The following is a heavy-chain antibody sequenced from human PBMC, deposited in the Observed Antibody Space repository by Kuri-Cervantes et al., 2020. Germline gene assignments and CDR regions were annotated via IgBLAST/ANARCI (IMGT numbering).Heavy chain of an antibody. CDR3: AKMGWIGAASGDY. Sequence: GESLKISCAASGFTFSSYAMSWVRQAPGKGLEWVTGISGSGGSTNYADPVKGRFTISRDNFKNTLYLQMNSLRAEDTAVYYCAKMGWIGAASGDYWGQGTLVTVSS. CDR1: GFTFSSYA. V-gene: IGHV3-23*01. CDR2: ISGSGGST. D-gene: IGHD6-13*01. J-gene: IGHJ4*02.